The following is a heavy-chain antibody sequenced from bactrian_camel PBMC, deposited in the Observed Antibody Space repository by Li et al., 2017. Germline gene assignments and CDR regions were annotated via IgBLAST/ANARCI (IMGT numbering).Heavy chain of an antibody. CDR2: LDSDGRI. CDR3: ADDPLCGRDIATLMKYAY. CDR1: VSSANDYC. D-gene: IGHD4*01. Sequence: EVQLVESVGDSVQAGGSLRLSCAVSVSSANDYCLGWFRQASGKEREWVGSLDSDGRINYADSVRGRFTISKDNRKNILYLQMNSLTPGDTAMYYCADDPLCGRDIATLMKYAYWGQGTQVTVS. J-gene: IGHJ4*01. V-gene: IGHV3S10*01.